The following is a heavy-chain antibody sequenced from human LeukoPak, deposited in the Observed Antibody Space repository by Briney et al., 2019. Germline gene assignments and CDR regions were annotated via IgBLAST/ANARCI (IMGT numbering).Heavy chain of an antibody. CDR2: ISAYNGNT. J-gene: IGHJ4*02. CDR3: ARADLTYYYDSSGYSDY. D-gene: IGHD3-22*01. CDR1: GYTFTSYG. Sequence: ASVTVSCKASGYTFTSYGISWVRQAPGQGLEWMGWISAYNGNTNYAQKLQGRVTMTTDTSTSTAYMELRSLRSDDTAVYYCARADLTYYYDSSGYSDYWGQGTLVTVSS. V-gene: IGHV1-18*01.